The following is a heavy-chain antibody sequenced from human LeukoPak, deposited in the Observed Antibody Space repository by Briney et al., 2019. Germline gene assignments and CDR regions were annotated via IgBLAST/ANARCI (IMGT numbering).Heavy chain of an antibody. J-gene: IGHJ3*02. D-gene: IGHD3-22*01. CDR1: GFTFTSSA. CDR3: SYYYDSSGTPGDAFDI. CDR2: IVVGSGNT. V-gene: IGHV1-58*02. Sequence: TSVKVSCKASGFTFTSSAMQWVRQARGQRLEWIGWIVVGSGNTNYAQKFQERVTITRDMSTSTAYMELSSLRSEDTAVYYCSYYYDSSGTPGDAFDIWGQGTMVTVSS.